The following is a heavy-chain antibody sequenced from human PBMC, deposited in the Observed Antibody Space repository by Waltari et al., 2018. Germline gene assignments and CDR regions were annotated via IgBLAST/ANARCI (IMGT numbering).Heavy chain of an antibody. Sequence: QVXLQESGPXLVKPSETLSLTXAVXGXSXXSGYYWGWIRQPPGKGLEWIGSIYHXGSTYYNPSLKSRVTISXDTXKNQFSLKLSXVTAADTAVYYCARRSXSXYYXDYWGQGTLVXXSX. J-gene: IGHJ4*02. CDR3: ARRSXSXYYXDY. D-gene: IGHD6-13*01. V-gene: IGHV4-38-2*01. CDR1: GXSXXSGYY. CDR2: IYHXGST.